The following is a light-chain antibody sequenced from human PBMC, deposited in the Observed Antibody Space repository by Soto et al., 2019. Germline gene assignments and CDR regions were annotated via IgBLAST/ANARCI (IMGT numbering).Light chain of an antibody. J-gene: IGKJ1*01. Sequence: DIQMTQSPSTLSASLGDRVTITCRASQSIRSWLAWYQQKPGKAPKLLIRKASTLESGVPSRFSGSASGTEFTLTISSLQPDDFATYYCQQYNSYRTFGQGTKVEI. CDR2: KAS. CDR3: QQYNSYRT. V-gene: IGKV1-5*03. CDR1: QSIRSW.